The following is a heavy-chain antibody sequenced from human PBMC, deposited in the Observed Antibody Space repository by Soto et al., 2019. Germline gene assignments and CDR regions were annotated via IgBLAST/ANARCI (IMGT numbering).Heavy chain of an antibody. CDR1: GYTFTSHD. V-gene: IGHV1-8*01. D-gene: IGHD2-2*01. CDR2: MNPNSGHT. J-gene: IGHJ5*02. Sequence: QVQLVQSGAEVKKPGASVKVSCKASGYTFTSHDINWMRQTTGQGLEWMGWMNPNSGHTNSAQKXQXRXXMTRDTSINTAYMELTNLRSEDAAIYYCASDLSTPWGQGTLVTVSA. CDR3: ASDLSTP.